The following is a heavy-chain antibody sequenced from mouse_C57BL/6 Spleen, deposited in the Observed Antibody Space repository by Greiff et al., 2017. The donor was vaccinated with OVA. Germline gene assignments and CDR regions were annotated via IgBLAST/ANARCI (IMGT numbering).Heavy chain of an antibody. Sequence: QVQLQQSGAELARPGASVKLSCKASGYTFTSYGISWVKQRTGQGLEWIGEIYPRSGNTYYNEKFKGKATLTADKSSSTAYMELRSLTSEDFAVYFCAREGTTGTRFAYWGQGTLVTVSA. CDR1: GYTFTSYG. D-gene: IGHD4-1*01. CDR2: IYPRSGNT. V-gene: IGHV1-81*01. CDR3: AREGTTGTRFAY. J-gene: IGHJ3*01.